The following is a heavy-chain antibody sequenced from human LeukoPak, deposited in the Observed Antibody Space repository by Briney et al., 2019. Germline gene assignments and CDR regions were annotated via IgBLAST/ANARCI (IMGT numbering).Heavy chain of an antibody. V-gene: IGHV4-34*01. Sequence: SETLSLTCAVYGGSFSGYYWTWIRQPPGRGLEWIGEINHSGSTNYNPSLESRVTVSVDTSKNLCSLKLTSVTAADTAVYYCVGEEYGTGSYYKSSDWGQGTLVTVSS. CDR3: VGEEYGTGSYYKSSD. CDR1: GGSFSGYY. CDR2: INHSGST. J-gene: IGHJ4*02. D-gene: IGHD3-10*01.